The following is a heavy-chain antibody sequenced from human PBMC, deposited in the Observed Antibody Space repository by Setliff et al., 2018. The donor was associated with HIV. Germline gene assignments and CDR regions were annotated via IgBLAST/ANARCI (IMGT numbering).Heavy chain of an antibody. CDR1: GFIFSSYE. CDR2: ISSSGSTK. V-gene: IGHV3-48*03. D-gene: IGHD1-26*01. J-gene: IGHJ5*02. Sequence: GGSLRLSCAASGFIFSSYEMNWVRQAPGKGLEWISYISSSGSTKLYADYVKGRFTISRDNAKNSLYLQMNSLRAEDTAVYLCANLWEMGAWGQGTLVTVSS. CDR3: ANLWEMGA.